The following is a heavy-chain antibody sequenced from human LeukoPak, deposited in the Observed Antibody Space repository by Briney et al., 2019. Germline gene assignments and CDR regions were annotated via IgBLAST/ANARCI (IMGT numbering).Heavy chain of an antibody. V-gene: IGHV4-59*01. CDR3: ARDCSGGSCYGRSWFDP. CDR1: GGSISSYY. D-gene: IGHD2-15*01. CDR2: IYYSGST. J-gene: IGHJ5*02. Sequence: PSETLSLTCTVSGGSISSYYWSWIRQPPGKGLEWIGYIYYSGSTNYNPSLKSRVTISVDTSKNQFSLKLSSVTAADTAVYYCARDCSGGSCYGRSWFDPWGQGTLVTASS.